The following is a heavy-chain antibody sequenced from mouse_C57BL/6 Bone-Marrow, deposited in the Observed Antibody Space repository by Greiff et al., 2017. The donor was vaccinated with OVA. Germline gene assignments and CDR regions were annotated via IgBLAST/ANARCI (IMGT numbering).Heavy chain of an antibody. CDR3: ARYYGSSDYFDY. J-gene: IGHJ2*01. V-gene: IGHV1-55*01. CDR1: GYTFTSYW. Sequence: QVQLQQPGAELVKPGASVKMSCKASGYTFTSYWITWVKQRPGQGLEWIGDIYPGSGSTNYNEKFKSKATLTVDTSSSTAYMQLSSLTSEDSAVYYCARYYGSSDYFDYWGQGTTLTVSS. CDR2: IYPGSGST. D-gene: IGHD1-1*01.